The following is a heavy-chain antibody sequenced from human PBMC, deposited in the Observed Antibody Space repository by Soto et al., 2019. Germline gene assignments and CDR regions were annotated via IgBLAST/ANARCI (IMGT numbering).Heavy chain of an antibody. CDR2: IYSGGST. D-gene: IGHD5-12*01. V-gene: IGHV3-66*01. J-gene: IGHJ6*03. Sequence: GGSLRLSCAASGFTVSSNYMSWVRQAPGKGLEWVSVIYSGGSTYYADSVKGRFTISRDNSKNTLYLQMNSLRAEDTAVYYCARDSGYDSRYYYMDVWGKGTTVTVSS. CDR3: ARDSGYDSRYYYMDV. CDR1: GFTVSSNY.